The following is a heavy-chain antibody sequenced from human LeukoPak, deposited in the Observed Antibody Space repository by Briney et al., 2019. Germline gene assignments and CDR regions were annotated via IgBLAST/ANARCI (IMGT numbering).Heavy chain of an antibody. CDR3: ARVSGDGESSYRALDI. CDR1: GFTLTSYN. V-gene: IGHV3-7*01. D-gene: IGHD1-26*01. Sequence: GGSLRLSCAASGFTLTSYNMNWVRQAPGKGLEWVANMKQDGSEKNYVDSVKGRFTISRDNAKNSLYLQMNSLRVEDTAVYYCARVSGDGESSYRALDIWGQGTMVTVSS. CDR2: MKQDGSEK. J-gene: IGHJ3*02.